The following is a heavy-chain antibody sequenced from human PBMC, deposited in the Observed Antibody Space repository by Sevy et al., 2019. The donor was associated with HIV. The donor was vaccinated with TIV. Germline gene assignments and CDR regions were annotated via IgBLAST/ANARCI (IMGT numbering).Heavy chain of an antibody. J-gene: IGHJ6*02. Sequence: GGSLRLSYAASGFTFSNYWIIWVRQAPGKGLEWVANIKRNGSEKYYVASVKGVFTISRDNAKTSLFLQMNSLRVEDTAMYYCARDCSSANCLWGMDVWGQGTMVTVSS. CDR3: ARDCSSANCLWGMDV. CDR1: GFTFSNYW. V-gene: IGHV3-7*03. D-gene: IGHD2-2*01. CDR2: IKRNGSEK.